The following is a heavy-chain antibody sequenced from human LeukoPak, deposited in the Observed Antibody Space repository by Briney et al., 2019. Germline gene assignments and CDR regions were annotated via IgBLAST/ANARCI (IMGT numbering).Heavy chain of an antibody. CDR1: GYTFTSYG. CDR2: IIPIFGTA. V-gene: IGHV1-69*06. Sequence: GASVKVSCKASGYTFTSYGISWVRQAPGQGLEWMGGIIPIFGTANYAQKFQGRVTITADKSTSTAYMELSSLRSEDTAVYYCARSPDSPLKYSGSYGPYWSYYYYMDVWGKGTTVTISS. CDR3: ARSPDSPLKYSGSYGPYWSYYYYMDV. J-gene: IGHJ6*03. D-gene: IGHD1-26*01.